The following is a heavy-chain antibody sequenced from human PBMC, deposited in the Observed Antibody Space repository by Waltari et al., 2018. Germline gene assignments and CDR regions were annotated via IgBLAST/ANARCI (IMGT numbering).Heavy chain of an antibody. CDR2: IWYDVSNK. CDR1: GFTFSSYG. Sequence: QVQLVESGGGVVQPGRSLRLSCAASGFTFSSYGMHWVRQAPGKGLEWVAVIWYDVSNKYYADSVKGRFTISRDNSKNTLYLQMNSLRAEETAMYDCAKDVDYYDSSGPLGYWGQGTLVTVSS. J-gene: IGHJ4*02. D-gene: IGHD3-22*01. V-gene: IGHV3-30*18. CDR3: AKDVDYYDSSGPLGY.